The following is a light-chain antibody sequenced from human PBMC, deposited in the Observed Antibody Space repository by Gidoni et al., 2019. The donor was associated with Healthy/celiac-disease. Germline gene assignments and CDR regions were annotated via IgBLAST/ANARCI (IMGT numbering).Light chain of an antibody. CDR1: QSLLHSNGYNY. V-gene: IGKV2-28*01. CDR2: LGS. CDR3: MQALQTGGFT. J-gene: IGKJ3*01. Sequence: DIVMTQSPLSLTVTTGEPASISCRSSQSLLHSNGYNYLDWYLQKPGQSPHLLIYLGSNRASGVPDRFSGSGSGTDFTLKISRVEAEDVGVYYCMQALQTGGFTFGPGTKVDIK.